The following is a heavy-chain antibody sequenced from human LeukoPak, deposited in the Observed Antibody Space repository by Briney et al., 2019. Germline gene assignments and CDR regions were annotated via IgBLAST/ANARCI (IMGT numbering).Heavy chain of an antibody. CDR2: INPNSGGT. D-gene: IGHD5-12*01. Sequence: ASVKVSCKASGYTFTGYYMHWVRQAPGQGLEWMGWINPNSGGTNYAQTFQGRVTMTRDTSISTAYLELSRLRAEDTAVYYCARTDIVATIFSDYFDYWGQGTLVTVSS. CDR3: ARTDIVATIFSDYFDY. J-gene: IGHJ4*02. CDR1: GYTFTGYY. V-gene: IGHV1-2*02.